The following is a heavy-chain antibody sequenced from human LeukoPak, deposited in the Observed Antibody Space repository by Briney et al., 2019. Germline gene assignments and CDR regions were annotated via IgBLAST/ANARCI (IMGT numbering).Heavy chain of an antibody. V-gene: IGHV5-10-1*01. Sequence: GESLRISCKGSGYSFTSYWISWVRQMPGKGLEWMGRIDPSDSYTNYSPSFQGHVTISADKSTSTAYLQWSSLKASDTAMYYCAIGASHRVNSSGLLWGQGTLVTVSS. D-gene: IGHD6-19*01. J-gene: IGHJ4*02. CDR3: AIGASHRVNSSGLL. CDR2: IDPSDSYT. CDR1: GYSFTSYW.